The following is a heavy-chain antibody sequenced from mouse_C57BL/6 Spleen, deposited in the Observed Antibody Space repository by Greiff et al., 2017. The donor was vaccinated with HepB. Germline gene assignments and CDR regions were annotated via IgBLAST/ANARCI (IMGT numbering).Heavy chain of an antibody. CDR1: GFTFSDYG. CDR3: ATLSGGGGC. Sequence: EVHLVESGGGLVKPGRSLKLSCAASGFTFSDYGMHWVRQAPEKGLEWVAYISSGSSTIYYADTVKGRFTIARDKAKNTMFLQMTSLRSEDTAMYYCATLSGGGGCWGQGTTVTVST. CDR2: ISSGSSTI. J-gene: IGHJ2*01. D-gene: IGHD1-2*01. V-gene: IGHV5-17*01.